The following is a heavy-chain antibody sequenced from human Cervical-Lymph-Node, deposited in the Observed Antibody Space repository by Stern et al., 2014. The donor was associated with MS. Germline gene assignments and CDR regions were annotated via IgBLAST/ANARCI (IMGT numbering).Heavy chain of an antibody. CDR1: GYTFTSYG. J-gene: IGHJ4*02. V-gene: IGHV1-18*01. D-gene: IGHD3-10*01. Sequence: VQLVQSGAEVKKPGASVKVSCKASGYTFTSYGIRWVRQAPGQGLEWMGWIRAYNGNTNYAQKLPGRVTMTPDTSTSTAYMELRSLRSDDTAVYYCARDHQWFGEFPSDYWGQGTLVTVSS. CDR3: ARDHQWFGEFPSDY. CDR2: IRAYNGNT.